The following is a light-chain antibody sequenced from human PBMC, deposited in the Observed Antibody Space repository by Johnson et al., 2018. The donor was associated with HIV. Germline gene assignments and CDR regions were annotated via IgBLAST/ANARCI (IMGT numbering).Light chain of an antibody. J-gene: IGLJ1*01. V-gene: IGLV1-51*02. CDR3: ATWASSLRWV. Sequence: QSVLTQPPSVSAAPGQKVTISCSGSSSNIGKNYVSWYQQFPGTAPKLLIYENNKRPSGIPERFSGSKSGTSATLGITGLQTGDEADYYCATWASSLRWVFGPGTKVTFL. CDR1: SSNIGKNY. CDR2: ENN.